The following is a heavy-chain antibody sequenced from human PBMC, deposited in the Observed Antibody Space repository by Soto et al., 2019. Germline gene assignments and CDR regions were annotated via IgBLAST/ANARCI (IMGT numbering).Heavy chain of an antibody. D-gene: IGHD1-26*01. CDR3: AKGGGRSGSYYFSSSYYFDY. V-gene: IGHV3-30*18. CDR1: GFTFSSYG. J-gene: IGHJ4*02. Sequence: QVQLVESGGGVVQPGRSLRLSCAASGFTFSSYGMHWVRQAPGKGLEWVAIISYDGSNTYYADSVKGRFTISRDNSKNSLYRKMKSLRVEDMFVYYCAKGGGRSGSYYFSSSYYFDYGGRGTLVPVSS. CDR2: ISYDGSNT.